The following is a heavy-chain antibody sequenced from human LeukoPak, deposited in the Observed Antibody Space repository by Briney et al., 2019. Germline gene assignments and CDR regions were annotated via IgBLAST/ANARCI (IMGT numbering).Heavy chain of an antibody. D-gene: IGHD6-13*01. CDR3: ARSSSSRVDWFDP. V-gene: IGHV3-21*01. J-gene: IGHJ5*02. CDR1: GFTFSSYS. Sequence: GGSLRLSCAASGFTFSSYSMNGARQAPGKGLEWVSSFRSSSSYIYYADSVKGRFTISRDNAKNSLYLQMNSLRAEDTAVYYCARSSSSRVDWFDPWGQGTLVTVSS. CDR2: FRSSSSYI.